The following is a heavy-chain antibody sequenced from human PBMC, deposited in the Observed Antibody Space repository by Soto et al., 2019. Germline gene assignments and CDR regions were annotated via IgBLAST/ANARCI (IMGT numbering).Heavy chain of an antibody. D-gene: IGHD4-17*01. CDR1: GFMFSTYA. J-gene: IGHJ3*02. V-gene: IGHV3-23*01. Sequence: PGGSLRLSCAASGFMFSTYAMNWVRQAPGKGLEWVSAISNTGDSTYYAESVRGRFTISRDNSINTLYLQMTSLRTEDTAVYYCAHPRGYGVFDAVDIWGQGTMVTVSS. CDR2: ISNTGDST. CDR3: AHPRGYGVFDAVDI.